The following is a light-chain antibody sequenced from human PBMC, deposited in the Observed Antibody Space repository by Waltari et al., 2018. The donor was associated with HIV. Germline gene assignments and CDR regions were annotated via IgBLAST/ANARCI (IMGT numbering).Light chain of an antibody. CDR1: SSNIGAGYE. V-gene: IGLV1-40*01. CDR3: QSYDSSLSGVV. CDR2: GNT. J-gene: IGLJ2*01. Sequence: QSVLTQPPSVSGTPGQRVTIPCTGGSSNIGAGYEVQRYQQLPGTAHKHLIYGNTNRPSGVPDRFSGSKSGTSASLAITGLQAEDESDYYCQSYDSSLSGVVFGGGTKLTVL.